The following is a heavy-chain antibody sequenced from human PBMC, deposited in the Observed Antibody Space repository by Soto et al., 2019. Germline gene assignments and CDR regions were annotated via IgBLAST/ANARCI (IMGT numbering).Heavy chain of an antibody. Sequence: QVQLVESGGGLVKPGGSLRLSCAASGFTFSDYYMSWIRQAPGKGLEWVSYISSSGSIIYYADSVKGRFTISRVNAKNSLYRQRHSLRAEYTAVYYCARDLGSYDSSVYYDYCGQGTLVTVSS. CDR1: GFTFSDYY. V-gene: IGHV3-11*01. CDR3: ARDLGSYDSSVYYDY. CDR2: ISSSGSII. J-gene: IGHJ4*02. D-gene: IGHD3-22*01.